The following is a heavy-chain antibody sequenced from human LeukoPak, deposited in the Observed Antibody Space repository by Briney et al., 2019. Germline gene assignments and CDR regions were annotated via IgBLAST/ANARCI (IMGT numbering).Heavy chain of an antibody. J-gene: IGHJ5*02. V-gene: IGHV3-30*04. D-gene: IGHD2-15*01. CDR2: ISYDGSNK. CDR1: GFTFSSYA. CDR3: AREDSIVVVVGWFDP. Sequence: GGSLRLSCAASGFTFSSYAMHWVRQAPGKGLEWVAVISYDGSNKYYADSVKGRFTISRDNSKNTLYLQMNSLRAEDTAVYYCAREDSIVVVVGWFDPWAQGTLVTVSS.